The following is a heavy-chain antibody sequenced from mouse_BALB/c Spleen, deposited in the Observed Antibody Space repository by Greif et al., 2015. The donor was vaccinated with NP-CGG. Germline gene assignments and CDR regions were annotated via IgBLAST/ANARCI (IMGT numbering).Heavy chain of an antibody. V-gene: IGHV1S81*02. D-gene: IGHD1-2*01. CDR2: INPSNGGA. Sequence: VQRVESGAELVKPGALVKLSCKASGYTFISYYMYWVKQRPGQGLELIGEINPSNGGANLNEKFKSKATLTVDKSSSTAYMRLSSLTSEDSAVYFCTRGRRRDFDFWGQGTTLTVSS. CDR1: GYTFISYY. CDR3: TRGRRRDFDF. J-gene: IGHJ2*01.